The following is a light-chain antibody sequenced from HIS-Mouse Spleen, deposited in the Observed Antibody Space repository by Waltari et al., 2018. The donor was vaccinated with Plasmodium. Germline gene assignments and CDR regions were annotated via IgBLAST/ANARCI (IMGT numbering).Light chain of an antibody. V-gene: IGKV3-15*01. J-gene: IGKJ1*01. CDR3: QQYNNWPRGT. Sequence: EIVMTQSPATLSVSPGERATLSCRASQSVSSNLAWYKQKPGQAPRRLIYGASTRATGIPARFSGSGSGTEFTLTISSMQSEDFAVYYCQQYNNWPRGTFGQGTKVEIK. CDR2: GAS. CDR1: QSVSSN.